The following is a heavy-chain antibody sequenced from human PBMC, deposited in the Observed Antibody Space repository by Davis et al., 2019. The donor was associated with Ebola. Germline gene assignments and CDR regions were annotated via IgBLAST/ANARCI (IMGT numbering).Heavy chain of an antibody. Sequence: ASVKVSCKVSGYTLTELSMHWVRQAPGKGLEWTGGFDLEDGETIYAQKFQGRVTMTEDTSTDTAYMELSSLRSEDTAVYYCATAGSYDYVWGSYRPSDYYYGMDVWGKGTTVTVSS. J-gene: IGHJ6*04. CDR3: ATAGSYDYVWGSYRPSDYYYGMDV. D-gene: IGHD3-16*02. CDR1: GYTLTELS. CDR2: FDLEDGET. V-gene: IGHV1-24*01.